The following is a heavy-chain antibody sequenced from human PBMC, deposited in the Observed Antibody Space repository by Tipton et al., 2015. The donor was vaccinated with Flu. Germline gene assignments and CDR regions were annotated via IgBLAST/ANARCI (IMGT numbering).Heavy chain of an antibody. J-gene: IGHJ3*02. V-gene: IGHV4-61*02. CDR3: AREGFDSSGYRAGDAFDI. Sequence: TLSLTCTVSGGSISSGSYYWSWIRQPAGKGLEWIGRIYTSGSTNYNPSLKSRVTISVDTSKNQFSLELSSVTAADTAVYYCAREGFDSSGYRAGDAFDIWDQGTMVTVSS. CDR1: GGSISSGSYY. CDR2: IYTSGST. D-gene: IGHD3-22*01.